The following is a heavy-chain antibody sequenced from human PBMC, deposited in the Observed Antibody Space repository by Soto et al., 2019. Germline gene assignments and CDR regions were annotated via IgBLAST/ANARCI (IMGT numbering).Heavy chain of an antibody. V-gene: IGHV3-33*01. Sequence: GSLRLSCTASGFDFSVLGMQWVRQSPDKGLEWVATIWANGNNKYYADFVQGRFTISRDNSKNTQSLQMNNLRAEDTAVYYCARDGVGGTTYFGYLDYWSQGTLVTVSS. D-gene: IGHD1-26*01. CDR2: IWANGNNK. J-gene: IGHJ4*02. CDR3: ARDGVGGTTYFGYLDY. CDR1: GFDFSVLG.